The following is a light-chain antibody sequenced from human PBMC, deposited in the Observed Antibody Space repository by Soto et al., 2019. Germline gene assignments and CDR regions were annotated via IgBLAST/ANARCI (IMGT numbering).Light chain of an antibody. CDR3: CLSPGSLTWL. CDR2: EVN. V-gene: IGLV2-11*01. Sequence: QSVLTQPRSVSGSPGQSVTISCTATGSDVGDSSHVSWYQLHPGKAPKLMIYEVNNRPSGVPDRFSGSKSGSTASLTISGLQAEDEAEYYCCLSPGSLTWLFGGGTKLTDL. CDR1: GSDVGDSSH. J-gene: IGLJ3*02.